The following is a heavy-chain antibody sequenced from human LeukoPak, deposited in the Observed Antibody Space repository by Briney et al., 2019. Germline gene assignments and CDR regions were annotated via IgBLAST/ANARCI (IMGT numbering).Heavy chain of an antibody. CDR2: IYYSGST. Sequence: PSETLCLTCTVSGFTISSSSYYWGRIRQPPGKGLEWIGSIYYSGSTYYNPSLKSRVTISVDTSKNQFSLKLSSVTAADTAVYYCARLLCSRPRCEYWGQGTLVTVSS. V-gene: IGHV4-39*01. CDR1: GFTISSSSYY. D-gene: IGHD2-21*01. CDR3: ARLLCSRPRCEY. J-gene: IGHJ4*02.